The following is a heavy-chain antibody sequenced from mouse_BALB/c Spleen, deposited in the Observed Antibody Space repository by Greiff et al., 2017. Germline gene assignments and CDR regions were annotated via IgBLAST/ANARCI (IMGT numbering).Heavy chain of an antibody. D-gene: IGHD2-1*01. J-gene: IGHJ2*01. CDR1: GFSLTSYG. V-gene: IGHV2-9*02. CDR3: ARDRDGNYDYFDY. CDR2: IWAGGST. Sequence: VKLMESGPGLVAPSQSLSITCTVSGFSLTSYGVHWVRQPPGKGLEWLGVIWAGGSTNYNSALMSRLSISKDNSKSQVFLKMNSLQTDDTAMYYCARDRDGNYDYFDYWGQGTTLTVSS.